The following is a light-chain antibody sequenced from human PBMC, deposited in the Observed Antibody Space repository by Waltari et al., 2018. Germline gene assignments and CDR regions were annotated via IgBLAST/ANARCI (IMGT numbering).Light chain of an antibody. CDR3: QQTFTAPLT. J-gene: IGKJ3*01. Sequence: DIQMTQSPSSLSAAVGDRVTITCRASQNIVGYLHWYQQTPGKVPKLLIYSIYSLQRDVPARFSGNGSGTEFTLTITNLQPEDFTTYYCQQTFTAPLTFGPGTRVDV. CDR1: QNIVGY. V-gene: IGKV1-39*01. CDR2: SIY.